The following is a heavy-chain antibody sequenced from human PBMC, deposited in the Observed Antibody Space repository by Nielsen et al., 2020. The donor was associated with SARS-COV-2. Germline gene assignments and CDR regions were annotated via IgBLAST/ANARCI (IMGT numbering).Heavy chain of an antibody. V-gene: IGHV4-31*02. CDR3: ARGFKSAAGHYYYYYGMDV. Sequence: WIRQPPGKGLEWIGYIYYSGSTYYNPSLKSRVTISVDTSKNQFSLKLSSVTAADTAVYYCARGFKSAAGHYYYYYGMDVWGQGTTVTVSS. J-gene: IGHJ6*02. D-gene: IGHD6-13*01. CDR2: IYYSGST.